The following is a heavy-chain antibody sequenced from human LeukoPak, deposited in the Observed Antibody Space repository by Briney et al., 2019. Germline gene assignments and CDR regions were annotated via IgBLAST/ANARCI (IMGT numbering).Heavy chain of an antibody. Sequence: GGSPRLSCAASGFTFSGYYMSWIRQAPGKGLEWVSYISSSGSTIYYADSVKGRFTISRDNAKNSLYLQMNSLRAEDTAVYYCARLVVVSATGGYYMDVWGKGTTVTVSS. D-gene: IGHD2-15*01. J-gene: IGHJ6*03. CDR1: GFTFSGYY. CDR2: ISSSGSTI. CDR3: ARLVVVSATGGYYMDV. V-gene: IGHV3-11*01.